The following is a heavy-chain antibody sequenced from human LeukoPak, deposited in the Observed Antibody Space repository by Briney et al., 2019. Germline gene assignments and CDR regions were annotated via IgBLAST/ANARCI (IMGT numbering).Heavy chain of an antibody. Sequence: PGGSLRLSCAASGFTFSSYSMNWVRQAPGKGLEWVSFISSSSSYIYYADSVKGRFTISRDNAKNSLYLQMNSLRAEDTAVYYCARDYMVYAMIDYWGQGTLVTVSS. CDR3: ARDYMVYAMIDY. CDR2: ISSSSSYI. D-gene: IGHD2-8*01. CDR1: GFTFSSYS. V-gene: IGHV3-21*01. J-gene: IGHJ4*02.